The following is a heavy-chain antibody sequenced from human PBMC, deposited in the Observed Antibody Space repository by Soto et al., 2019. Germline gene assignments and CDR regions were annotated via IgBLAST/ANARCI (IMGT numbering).Heavy chain of an antibody. J-gene: IGHJ4*02. V-gene: IGHV3-23*01. D-gene: IGHD1-26*01. CDR1: GFTFSSYV. CDR2: ISGSGGST. Sequence: EVQLLEFGGGLVQPGGSLRLSCAASGFTFSSYVMTWVRQAPGKGLEWVSAISGSGGSTYYADSVRGQFTISRDNSKNTLYLQMNSLRAEDTAIYYCAKDQGRDGLSLEYWGQGTLVTVSS. CDR3: AKDQGRDGLSLEY.